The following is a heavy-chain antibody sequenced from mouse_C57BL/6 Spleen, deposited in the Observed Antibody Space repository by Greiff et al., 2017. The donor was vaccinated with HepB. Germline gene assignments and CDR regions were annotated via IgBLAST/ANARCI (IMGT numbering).Heavy chain of an antibody. V-gene: IGHV14-4*01. Sequence: EVQLQQSGAELVRPGASVKLSCTASGFNIKDDYMHWVKQRPEQGLEWIGWIDPENGDTEYASKFQGKATITADTSSNTAYLQLSSLTSEDTAVYYCTRLTGKAYWGQGTLVTVSA. J-gene: IGHJ3*01. CDR2: IDPENGDT. CDR3: TRLTGKAY. D-gene: IGHD4-1*01. CDR1: GFNIKDDY.